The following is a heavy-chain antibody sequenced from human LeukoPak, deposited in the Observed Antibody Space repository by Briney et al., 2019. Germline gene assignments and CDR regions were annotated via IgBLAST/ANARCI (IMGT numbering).Heavy chain of an antibody. CDR1: GFTFSSYE. CDR2: ISSSGSTI. J-gene: IGHJ3*02. V-gene: IGHV3-48*03. CDR3: ARALYQYSSSWYGDAFDI. Sequence: GGSLRLSCAASGFTFSSYEMNWVRQAPGKGLEWVSYISSSGSTIYYADSVKGRFTISRDNAKNSLYLQMNSLRAEDTAVYYCARALYQYSSSWYGDAFDIWGQGTMVTVSS. D-gene: IGHD6-13*01.